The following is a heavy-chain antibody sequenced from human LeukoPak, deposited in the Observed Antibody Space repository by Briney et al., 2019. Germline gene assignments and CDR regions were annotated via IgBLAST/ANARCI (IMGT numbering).Heavy chain of an antibody. D-gene: IGHD6-19*01. Sequence: SETLSLTCAVSGGSISSTNWWSWVRQSPGRGLEWIGEIYNSGIINYNPSLKSRVTISVDKSKNQFSLMLNSVTAADTAVYYCARGGAVTSTGDSWGQGTLVTVSS. CDR3: ARGGAVTSTGDS. CDR2: IYNSGII. V-gene: IGHV4-4*02. CDR1: GGSISSTNW. J-gene: IGHJ4*02.